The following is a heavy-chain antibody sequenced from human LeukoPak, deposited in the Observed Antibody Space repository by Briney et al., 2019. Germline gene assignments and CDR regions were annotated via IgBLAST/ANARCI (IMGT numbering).Heavy chain of an antibody. D-gene: IGHD6-13*01. CDR3: ARDGPGYSSGWYWFDP. CDR2: ISHNGDST. V-gene: IGHV3-64*01. J-gene: IGHJ5*02. Sequence: GESLRLSCAASGFTFSAYVMHWVRQAPGKGLEYVSTISHNGDSTFYANSVKGRFTISRDNSKNTLYLQMGSLRPEDMAVYYCARDGPGYSSGWYWFDPWGQGTLVTVSS. CDR1: GFTFSAYV.